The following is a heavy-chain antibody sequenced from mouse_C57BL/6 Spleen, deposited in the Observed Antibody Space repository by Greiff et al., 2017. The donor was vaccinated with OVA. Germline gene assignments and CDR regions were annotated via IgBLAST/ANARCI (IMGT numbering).Heavy chain of an antibody. D-gene: IGHD2-1*01. CDR1: GFTFSSYA. CDR2: ISSGGDYI. Sequence: EVQVVESGEGLVKPGGSLKLSCAASGFTFSSYAMSWVRQTPEKRLEWVAYISSGGDYIYYADTVKGRFTISRDNARNTLYLQMSSLKSEDTAMYYCTRDQENGNPYAMDYWGQGTSVTVSS. J-gene: IGHJ4*01. CDR3: TRDQENGNPYAMDY. V-gene: IGHV5-9-1*02.